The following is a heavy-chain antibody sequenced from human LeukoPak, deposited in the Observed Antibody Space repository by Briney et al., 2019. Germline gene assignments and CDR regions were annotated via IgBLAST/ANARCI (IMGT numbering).Heavy chain of an antibody. CDR3: AKRDYDYGGPFFDY. D-gene: IGHD4-23*01. V-gene: IGHV3-23*01. Sequence: GGSLRLSCAGSGFTFSRYAMSWVRQAPGKGLEWVSTSGTGGSTYYVDSVKGRFTISRDNSKNTVYLQMNSLRAEDTALYYCAKRDYDYGGPFFDYWGQGTLVTVSS. CDR1: GFTFSRYA. J-gene: IGHJ4*02. CDR2: SGTGGST.